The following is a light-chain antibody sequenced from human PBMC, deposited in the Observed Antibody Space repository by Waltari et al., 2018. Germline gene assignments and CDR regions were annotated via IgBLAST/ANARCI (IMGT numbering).Light chain of an antibody. CDR1: QSISNY. CDR2: KAS. Sequence: DIQMTQSPSTLSASVGDTITITCRASQSISNYLAWYQQKPGKAPKLLIYKASSSGSGVPSSFSGSGSGTEFTLTISSLQPDDSATYYCQQYNTYSSFGQGSKLEI. CDR3: QQYNTYSS. V-gene: IGKV1-5*03. J-gene: IGKJ2*03.